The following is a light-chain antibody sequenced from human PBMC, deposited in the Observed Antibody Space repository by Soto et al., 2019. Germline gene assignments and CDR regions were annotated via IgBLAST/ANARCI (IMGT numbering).Light chain of an antibody. CDR1: LSVSVY. CDR3: QQYTTSSWT. CDR2: DAS. Sequence: IVMTQCQAFMSVPRWERATFSCRTSLSVSVYLDWYQQKPGQAPRLLISDASNRATGIPARFSGSGSGTDFTLTISSLEPEDFAVYYCQQYTTSSWTFGQGTKVDIK. J-gene: IGKJ1*01. V-gene: IGKV3-11*01.